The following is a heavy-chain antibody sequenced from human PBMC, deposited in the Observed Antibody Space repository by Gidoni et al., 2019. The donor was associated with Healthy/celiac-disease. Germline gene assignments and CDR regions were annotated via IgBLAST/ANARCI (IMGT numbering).Heavy chain of an antibody. J-gene: IGHJ3*02. V-gene: IGHV3-7*01. CDR1: GFTCSRYW. Sequence: EVQLVESGGGLVQPGGSLRLSCAAPGFTCSRYWMNWVRQAPGKGLEWVANIKQDGSQKYYVDSMKGRFTISRDNAKNSLYLQMKSLRAEDTAIYYCARDRIGVFDIWGQGTMVTVSS. D-gene: IGHD2-8*01. CDR2: IKQDGSQK. CDR3: ARDRIGVFDI.